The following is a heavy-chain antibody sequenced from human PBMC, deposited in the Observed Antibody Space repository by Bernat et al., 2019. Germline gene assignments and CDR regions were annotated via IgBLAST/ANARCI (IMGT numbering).Heavy chain of an antibody. CDR1: GFTVSSNY. J-gene: IGHJ4*02. D-gene: IGHD1-14*01. CDR2: IYTGGTT. V-gene: IGHV3-53*01. Sequence: EVQLVESGGGLIQPGGSLRLSCAASGFTVSSNYMSWVRQAPGKGLEWVSIIYTGGTTYYADSVKGRFTISRDNSKNTLYFQMNSLRAEDTAVYYCARAPSVRNPLLDWGQGTLVTVSS. CDR3: ARAPSVRNPLLD.